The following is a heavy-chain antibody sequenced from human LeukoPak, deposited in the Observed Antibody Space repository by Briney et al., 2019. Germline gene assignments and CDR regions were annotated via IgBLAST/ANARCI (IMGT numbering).Heavy chain of an antibody. CDR2: IYYTGSINST. D-gene: IGHD6-19*01. Sequence: SETLSLTCTVSGGSISSYYWSWIRQPPGKGLEWIGSIYYTGSINSTNYNPSLKSRVILSVDTSKNQFSLKLSSVTAADTAVYYCARHEGSGGWYKYWGQGTLVTVSS. J-gene: IGHJ4*02. CDR1: GGSISSYY. CDR3: ARHEGSGGWYKY. V-gene: IGHV4-59*08.